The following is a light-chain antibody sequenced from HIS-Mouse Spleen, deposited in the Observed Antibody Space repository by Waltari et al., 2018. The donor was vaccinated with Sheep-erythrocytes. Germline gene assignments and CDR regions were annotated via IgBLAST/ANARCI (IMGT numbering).Light chain of an antibody. V-gene: IGLV3-25*03. J-gene: IGLJ2*01. CDR2: KDS. Sequence: SYELTQPPSVSVSPGQTARITCSGDAFPKQYADWYQQKPGQAPVLVIYKDSERPSGIPERFSGSSSGTTVTLTISGVQAEDEADYYCQSADSSGTYRVFGGGTKLTVL. CDR1: AFPKQY. CDR3: QSADSSGTYRV.